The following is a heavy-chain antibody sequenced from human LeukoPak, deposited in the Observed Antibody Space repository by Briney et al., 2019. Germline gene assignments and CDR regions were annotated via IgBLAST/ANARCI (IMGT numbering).Heavy chain of an antibody. CDR1: GFTFSSYA. Sequence: GGSLRLSCAASGFTFSSYAMHWVRQAPGKGLEWVAVIWYDGSNKYYADSVKGRFTISRDNSKNTLYLQMNSLRAEDTAVYYCARGPGDLRYYFDYWGQGTLVTVSS. V-gene: IGHV3-33*08. CDR3: ARGPGDLRYYFDY. CDR2: IWYDGSNK. D-gene: IGHD4-17*01. J-gene: IGHJ4*02.